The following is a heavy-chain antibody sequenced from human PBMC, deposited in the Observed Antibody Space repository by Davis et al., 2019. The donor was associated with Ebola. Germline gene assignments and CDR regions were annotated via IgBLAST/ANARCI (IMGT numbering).Heavy chain of an antibody. CDR1: GFTFSTYA. Sequence: PGGSLRLSCAASGFTFSTYAMTWVRQAPGKGLEWVSLIGCDCGYTYYADSVKGRYTISRDNSKNTLYLQMNSLRAEDTAVYYCAKDRKWSIASWFRGVISPDSWGQGTLVTVSS. CDR2: IGCDCGYT. D-gene: IGHD3-10*01. V-gene: IGHV3-23*01. CDR3: AKDRKWSIASWFRGVISPDS. J-gene: IGHJ4*02.